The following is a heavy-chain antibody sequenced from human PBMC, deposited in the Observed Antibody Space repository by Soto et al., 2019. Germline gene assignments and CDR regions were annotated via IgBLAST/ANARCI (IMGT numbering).Heavy chain of an antibody. CDR3: ARDQPGYSYGYGLGY. D-gene: IGHD5-18*01. V-gene: IGHV1-46*01. J-gene: IGHJ4*02. CDR2: INPSGGST. CDR1: GYTFTSYY. Sequence: ASVKVSCKASGYTFTSYYMHWVRQAPGQGLEWMGIINPSGGSTSYAQKLQGRVTMTRDTSTSTVYMELNSLRAEDTAVYYCARDQPGYSYGYGLGYWGQGTLVT.